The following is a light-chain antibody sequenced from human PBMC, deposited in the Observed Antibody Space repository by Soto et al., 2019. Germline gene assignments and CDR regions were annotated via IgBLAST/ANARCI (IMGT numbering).Light chain of an antibody. CDR3: QQYNNWPPWT. Sequence: ETVMTQSPATLSVSPGERATLSCRASQSVYSSLAWYQQKPGQAPRLLIYGASTRATNIPARFSGSGSGTEFTLTISRLQSEDFAVYYCQQYNNWPPWTFGQGTKVDIK. V-gene: IGKV3-15*01. CDR1: QSVYSS. CDR2: GAS. J-gene: IGKJ1*01.